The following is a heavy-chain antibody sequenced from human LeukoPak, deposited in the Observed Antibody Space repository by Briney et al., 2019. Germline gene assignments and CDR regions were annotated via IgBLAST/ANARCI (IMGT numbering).Heavy chain of an antibody. CDR2: IYHSGST. CDR3: ARDHSSGRSGLGY. D-gene: IGHD6-19*01. V-gene: IGHV4-30-2*01. Sequence: SQTLSLTCAVSGGSISSGGYSWSWIRQPPGKGLEWIGYIYHSGSTYYNPSLKSRVTISVDRSKNQFSLKLSSVTAADTAVYYCARDHSSGRSGLGYWGQGTLVTVSS. J-gene: IGHJ4*02. CDR1: GGSISSGGYS.